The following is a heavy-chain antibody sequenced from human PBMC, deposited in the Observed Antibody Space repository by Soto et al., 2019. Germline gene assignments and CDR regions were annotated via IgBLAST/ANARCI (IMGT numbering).Heavy chain of an antibody. D-gene: IGHD5-12*01. Sequence: QVQLQESGPGLVKPSETLSLTCTVSGGSISSYYWSWIRQPPGKGLEWIGYIYYSGSTNYNPSLKSRVTISVDTSKNQFSLKLSSVTAADTAVYYCARWIGGGYDSGWSYGMDVWGQGTTVTVSS. CDR1: GGSISSYY. CDR3: ARWIGGGYDSGWSYGMDV. V-gene: IGHV4-59*01. J-gene: IGHJ6*02. CDR2: IYYSGST.